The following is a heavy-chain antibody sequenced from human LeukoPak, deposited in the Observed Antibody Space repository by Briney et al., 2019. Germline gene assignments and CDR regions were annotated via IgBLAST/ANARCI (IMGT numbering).Heavy chain of an antibody. D-gene: IGHD2-15*01. J-gene: IGHJ3*02. CDR2: IKQDGSEK. CDR1: GFTFSSYW. CDR3: ARRVVVAATSCAFDI. Sequence: PGGSLRLSCAASGFTFSSYWMSWVRQAPGKGLEWVANIKQDGSEKYYVDSVKGRFTISRDNAKNSLYLQMNSLRAEDTAVYYCARRVVVAATSCAFDIWGQGTMVTVSS. V-gene: IGHV3-7*01.